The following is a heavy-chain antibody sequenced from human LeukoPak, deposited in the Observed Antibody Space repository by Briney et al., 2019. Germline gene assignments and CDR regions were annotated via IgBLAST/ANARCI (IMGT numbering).Heavy chain of an antibody. CDR2: IYHTGST. D-gene: IGHD3-3*01. J-gene: IGHJ5*02. CDR1: GDSISSRNW. CDR3: ARVFSYPLRAPFDP. V-gene: IGHV4-4*02. Sequence: SETLSLTCSVSGDSISSRNWWTWVRQTPEKGLEWIGEIYHTGSTNYNPSVESRVTISIDKSKNQFSLILNSVTAADTALYYCARVFSYPLRAPFDPWGQGTLVTVSS.